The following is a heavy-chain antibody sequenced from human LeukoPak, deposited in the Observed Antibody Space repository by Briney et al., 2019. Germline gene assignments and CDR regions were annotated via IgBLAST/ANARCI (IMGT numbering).Heavy chain of an antibody. D-gene: IGHD3-22*01. Sequence: PSETLSLTCTVSGGSISSYYWSWIRQPPGKGLEWIGYIYYSGSTNYNPSLKSRVTISVDTSKNQFSLKLSSVTAADTAVYYCARAGYYDWVDAFDIWGQGTMVTVSS. CDR3: ARAGYYDWVDAFDI. CDR2: IYYSGST. J-gene: IGHJ3*02. V-gene: IGHV4-59*01. CDR1: GGSISSYY.